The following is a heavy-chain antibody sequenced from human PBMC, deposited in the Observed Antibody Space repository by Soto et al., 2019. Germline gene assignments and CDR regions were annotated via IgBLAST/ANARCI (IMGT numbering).Heavy chain of an antibody. CDR3: ASLPTGYPDWFDP. CDR2: IHYRGDT. Sequence: QVQLQGSGPGLVRPSETLSLTCTVSGASISTNHHNWAWVRQPPGKGLEWMGNIHYRGDTYFNPSLGSRLSMSVDTSKNQFSLKLTSGTAADTAVYYRASLPTGYPDWFDPLGQGTLVTVSS. J-gene: IGHJ5*02. CDR1: GASISTNHHN. V-gene: IGHV4-39*01. D-gene: IGHD3-9*01.